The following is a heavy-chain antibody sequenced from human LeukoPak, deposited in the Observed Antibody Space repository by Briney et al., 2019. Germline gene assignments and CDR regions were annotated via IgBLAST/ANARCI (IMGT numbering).Heavy chain of an antibody. J-gene: IGHJ4*02. Sequence: PGGSLILSCAASGFTFSNAWMSWVRQAPGKGLEWVGRIKSKSEGGTTDYAAPVKGRFTISRDDSKNTLYLEMNSLKTEDTAVYYCESDTSGQKDWGQGTLVTVSS. D-gene: IGHD3-22*01. V-gene: IGHV3-15*01. CDR3: ESDTSGQKD. CDR2: IKSKSEGGTT. CDR1: GFTFSNAW.